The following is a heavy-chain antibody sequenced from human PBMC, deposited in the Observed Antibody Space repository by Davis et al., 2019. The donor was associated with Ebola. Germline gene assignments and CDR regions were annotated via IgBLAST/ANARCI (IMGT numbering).Heavy chain of an antibody. V-gene: IGHV4-31*03. J-gene: IGHJ5*02. CDR3: ARAVDFGVLIIGYNWFDP. Sequence: SETLSLTCTVSGGSVSSGDYYWSWIRQHPGKGLEWIGFIYYSGTTYYNPSLKSRVTISVDMSKNQFSLKLTSVTAADTAVYYCARAVDFGVLIIGYNWFDPWGQGTLVTVSS. CDR1: GGSVSSGDYY. CDR2: IYYSGTT. D-gene: IGHD3-3*01.